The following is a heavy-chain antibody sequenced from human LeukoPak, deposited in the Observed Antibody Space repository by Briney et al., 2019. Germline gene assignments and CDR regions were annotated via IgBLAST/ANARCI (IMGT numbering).Heavy chain of an antibody. J-gene: IGHJ4*02. CDR1: GFTFSTYW. D-gene: IGHD1-26*01. Sequence: GGSLRLSCAASGFTFSTYWMSWVRQAPGEGLEWVAKIKQDESEKYYVDSVKGRFTISRDNAKNSLYLQMHSLRAEDTAVYYCARGWSYYLYWGQGTLVTVSS. V-gene: IGHV3-7*01. CDR3: ARGWSYYLY. CDR2: IKQDESEK.